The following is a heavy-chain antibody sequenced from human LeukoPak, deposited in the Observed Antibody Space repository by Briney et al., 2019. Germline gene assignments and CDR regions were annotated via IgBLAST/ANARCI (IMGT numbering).Heavy chain of an antibody. CDR2: INHSGST. CDR3: ARHYGP. V-gene: IGHV4-34*01. CDR1: GGSFSGYY. Sequence: SETLSLTCAVYGGSFSGYYWSWIRRPPGKGLEWIGEINHSGSTNYNPSLKSRVTISVDTSKNQFSLKLNSVTATDTAVYYCARHYGPWGQGTLVTVSS. D-gene: IGHD3-16*01. J-gene: IGHJ4*02.